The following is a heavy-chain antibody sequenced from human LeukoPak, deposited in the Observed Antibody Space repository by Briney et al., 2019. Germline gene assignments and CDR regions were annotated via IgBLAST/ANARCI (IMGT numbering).Heavy chain of an antibody. D-gene: IGHD4-11*01. V-gene: IGHV3-7*01. CDR1: GFTFSSYG. CDR2: IKEDGGEK. CDR3: ATYSRSSGWFDP. J-gene: IGHJ5*02. Sequence: PGGSLRLSCAASGFTFSSYGMHWVRQAPGKGLEWVANIKEDGGEKNYVDSVKGRFTISRDNARNSLHLQMNSLRAEDTAMYYCATYSRSSGWFDPRGQGTLVTVSS.